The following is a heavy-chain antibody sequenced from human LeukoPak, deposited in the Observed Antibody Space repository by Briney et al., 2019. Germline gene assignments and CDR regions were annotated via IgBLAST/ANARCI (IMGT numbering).Heavy chain of an antibody. CDR3: ARDVGSSGYYVD. D-gene: IGHD3-22*01. CDR2: IYYSGST. CDR1: GGSISSGGYY. V-gene: IGHV4-31*03. J-gene: IGHJ4*02. Sequence: LSETLSLTCTVSGGSISSGGYYWSWIRQHPGKGLEWIGYIYYSGSTYYNPSLKSRVTISVDTSKNQFSLKLSSVTAADTAVYYCARDVGSSGYYVDWGQGTLVTVSS.